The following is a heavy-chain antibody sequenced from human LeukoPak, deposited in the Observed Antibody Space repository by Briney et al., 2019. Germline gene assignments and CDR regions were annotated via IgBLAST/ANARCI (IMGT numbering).Heavy chain of an antibody. D-gene: IGHD2-15*01. CDR3: AREIGYCDNGSCGNFDY. V-gene: IGHV4-4*02. CDR2: IYYSGRT. J-gene: IGHJ4*02. CDR1: GGSISTSNW. Sequence: PSGTLSLTCAVFGGSISTSNWWSWVRQSPGKGLEWIGEIYYSGRTNYNPSLKSRVTISVDRSKHQFSLELTSVTAADTADYYCAREIGYCDNGSCGNFDYWGQGTQVTVSS.